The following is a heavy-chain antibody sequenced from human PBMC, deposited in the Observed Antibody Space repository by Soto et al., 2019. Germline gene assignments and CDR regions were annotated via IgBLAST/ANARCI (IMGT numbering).Heavy chain of an antibody. CDR2: IYYSGST. CDR1: GGSISSGDYS. Sequence: PSETLSLTCAVSGGSISSGDYSWIWIRQPPGKGLEWIEYIYYSGSTNYNPSLKSRVTISVDRSKNQFSLKLSSVTAADTAVYYCAAGGGLPRYYWGQGTLVTVSS. D-gene: IGHD5-12*01. V-gene: IGHV4-61*08. CDR3: AAGGGLPRYY. J-gene: IGHJ4*02.